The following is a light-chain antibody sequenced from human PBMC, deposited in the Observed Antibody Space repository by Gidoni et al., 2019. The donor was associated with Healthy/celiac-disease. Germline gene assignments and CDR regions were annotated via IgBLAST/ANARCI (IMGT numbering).Light chain of an antibody. CDR2: GNS. CDR3: QSYDSSLPV. CDR1: SSNIGAGYD. J-gene: IGLJ2*01. V-gene: IGLV1-40*01. Sequence: QSVLTQPPSAAGAPGQRVTISCTGSSSNIGAGYDLHWYQQLPGTAPKLLIYGNSNRPSGVPDRFSGSKSGTSASLAITGLQAEDEADYYCQSYDSSLPVFGGGTKLTVL.